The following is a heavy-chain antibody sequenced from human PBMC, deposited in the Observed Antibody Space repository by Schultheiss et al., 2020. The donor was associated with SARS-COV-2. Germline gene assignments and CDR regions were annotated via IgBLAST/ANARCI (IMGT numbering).Heavy chain of an antibody. Sequence: ETLSLTCTVSGGSISSYYWSWIRQPPGKGLEWIGYIYYSGSTNYNPSLKSRVTISVDTSKNQFSLKLSSVTAADTAVYYCARVIIAPDAFDIWGQGTMVTVSS. D-gene: IGHD3-10*01. CDR2: IYYSGST. J-gene: IGHJ3*02. V-gene: IGHV4-59*12. CDR3: ARVIIAPDAFDI. CDR1: GGSISSYY.